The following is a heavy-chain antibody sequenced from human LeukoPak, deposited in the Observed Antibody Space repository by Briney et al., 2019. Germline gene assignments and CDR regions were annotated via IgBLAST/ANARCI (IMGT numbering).Heavy chain of an antibody. CDR3: AIHRRSDGSEY. J-gene: IGHJ4*02. CDR2: VYYSGSN. Sequence: SETLSLTCTVSGGSFEHYFWSWIRQPPGKGLEWIGYVYYSGSNNYSPSLKSRLTISADTSKNQFSLKLSWVTAADTAVYYCAIHRRSDGSEYWGQGTLVTVSS. V-gene: IGHV4-59*12. D-gene: IGHD3-10*01. CDR1: GGSFEHYF.